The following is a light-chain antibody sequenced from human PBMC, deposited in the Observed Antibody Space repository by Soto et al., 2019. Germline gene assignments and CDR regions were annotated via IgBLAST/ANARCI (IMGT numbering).Light chain of an antibody. CDR3: QHYNSYSEA. Sequence: DIQVPQSPSSLSASVGDGVTITCRASQDISTWLAWYQHKPGKAAKLLIYAASNLQSGVPSTFSGSGSGTEFTLTICSLQPDDFATYYCQHYNSYSEAFGQGTKVDI. CDR2: AAS. CDR1: QDISTW. V-gene: IGKV1D-16*01. J-gene: IGKJ1*01.